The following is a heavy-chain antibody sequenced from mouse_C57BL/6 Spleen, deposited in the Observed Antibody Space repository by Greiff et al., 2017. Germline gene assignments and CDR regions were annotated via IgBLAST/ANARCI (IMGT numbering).Heavy chain of an antibody. CDR3: ARGQITTGNWLAY. V-gene: IGHV5-4*01. D-gene: IGHD2-4*01. J-gene: IGHJ3*01. CDR1: GFTFSRYA. Sequence: EVQGVESGGGLVKPGGSLKLSCAASGFTFSRYAMSWVRQTPDKRLEWVATISDGCSYTYYPDNVKGRFTISRDNAKNNLYLKMSHLKSEDTAMYYCARGQITTGNWLAYWGQGTLGNVSA. CDR2: ISDGCSYT.